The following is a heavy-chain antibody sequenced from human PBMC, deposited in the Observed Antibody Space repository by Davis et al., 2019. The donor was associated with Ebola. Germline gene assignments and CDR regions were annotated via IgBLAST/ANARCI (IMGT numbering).Heavy chain of an antibody. CDR1: GGSISSYY. CDR2: INHSGST. J-gene: IGHJ5*02. Sequence: SETLSLTCTVSGGSISSYYWSWIRQPPGKGLEWIGEINHSGSTNYNPSLKSRVTISVDTSKNQFSLKLSSVTAADTAVYYCARAYSSGWNWFDPWGQGTLVTVSS. V-gene: IGHV4-34*01. CDR3: ARAYSSGWNWFDP. D-gene: IGHD6-19*01.